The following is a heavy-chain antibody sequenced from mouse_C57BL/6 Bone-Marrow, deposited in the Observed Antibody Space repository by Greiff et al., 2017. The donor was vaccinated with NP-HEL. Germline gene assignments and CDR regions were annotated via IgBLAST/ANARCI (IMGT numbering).Heavy chain of an antibody. J-gene: IGHJ2*01. CDR3: ARRGSRPYYFDY. CDR1: GYTFTSYW. CDR2: IHPNSGST. D-gene: IGHD1-1*01. V-gene: IGHV1-64*01. Sequence: QVQLQQPGAELVKPGASVKLSCKASGYTFTSYWMHWVKQRPGQGLEWIGMIHPNSGSTNYNEKFKSKATLTVDKSSSTAYMQLSSLTSEDSAVYYCARRGSRPYYFDYWGQGTTLTVSS.